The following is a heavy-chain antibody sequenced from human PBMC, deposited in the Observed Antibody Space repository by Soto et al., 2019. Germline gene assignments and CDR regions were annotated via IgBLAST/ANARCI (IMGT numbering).Heavy chain of an antibody. D-gene: IGHD3-22*01. J-gene: IGHJ1*01. V-gene: IGHV3-23*01. CDR1: GFTFSSYA. CDR2: ISGSGGST. Sequence: HPGGSLRLSCAASGFTFSSYAMSWVRQAPGKGLEWVSAISGSGGSTYYADSVKGRFTISRDNSKNTLYLQMNSLRAEDTAVYYCAKTPYYYDSSGFSAEYFQHWGQGTLVTVSS. CDR3: AKTPYYYDSSGFSAEYFQH.